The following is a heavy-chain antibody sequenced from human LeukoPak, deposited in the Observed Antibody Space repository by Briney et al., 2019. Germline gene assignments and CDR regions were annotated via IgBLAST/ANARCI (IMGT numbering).Heavy chain of an antibody. V-gene: IGHV3-21*01. Sequence: GGSLRLSCAASGFTFSSYSMNWVRQAPGKGLEWVSSISSSSSYIYYADSVKGRFTISRDNAKNSLYLQMNSLRAEDTAVYFCARGNHYYYYYMDVWGKGTTVTVSS. CDR1: GFTFSSYS. J-gene: IGHJ6*03. CDR2: ISSSSSYI. CDR3: ARGNHYYYYYMDV. D-gene: IGHD1-14*01.